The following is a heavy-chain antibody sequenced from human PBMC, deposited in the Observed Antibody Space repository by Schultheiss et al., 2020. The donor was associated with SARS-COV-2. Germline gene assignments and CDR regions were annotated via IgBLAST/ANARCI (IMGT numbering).Heavy chain of an antibody. J-gene: IGHJ4*02. V-gene: IGHV4-30-2*02. D-gene: IGHD3-22*01. CDR1: GGSITGGGYP. Sequence: SQTLSLTCAVSGGSITGGGYPWTWIRQPPGKALEWLGYIFHSGSTYYNPSLKSRVTISVDTSKNQFSLKLSSVTAADTAVYYCAKDQYYYDSSGPFDYWGQGTLVTVSS. CDR2: IFHSGST. CDR3: AKDQYYYDSSGPFDY.